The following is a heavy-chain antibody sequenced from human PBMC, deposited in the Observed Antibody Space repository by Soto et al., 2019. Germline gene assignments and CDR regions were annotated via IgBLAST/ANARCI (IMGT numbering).Heavy chain of an antibody. Sequence: VGSLRLSCAASGFTFSSYAMHWVRQAPGKGLEWVAVISYDGSNKYYADSVKGRFTISRDNSKNTLYLQMNSLRAEDTAVYYCARLGGIFGVVIIGFDYWGQGTLVTVSS. D-gene: IGHD3-3*01. CDR1: GFTFSSYA. CDR2: ISYDGSNK. CDR3: ARLGGIFGVVIIGFDY. V-gene: IGHV3-30-3*01. J-gene: IGHJ4*02.